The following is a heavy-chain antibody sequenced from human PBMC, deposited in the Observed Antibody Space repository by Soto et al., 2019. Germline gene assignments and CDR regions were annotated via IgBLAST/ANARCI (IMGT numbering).Heavy chain of an antibody. CDR3: ARDATYGSGRGPDWYFDL. CDR2: IGTTGDT. V-gene: IGHV3-13*04. D-gene: IGHD3-10*01. Sequence: EVQLVESGGGLVQPGGSLRLSCAASGFTFSTYDMHWVRQVTGKGLEWVSAIGTTGDTYYPGSVKGRFTISRDDAKNSLYLKMNSLGAGDTAVYYCARDATYGSGRGPDWYFDLWGRGTVVTVSS. CDR1: GFTFSTYD. J-gene: IGHJ2*01.